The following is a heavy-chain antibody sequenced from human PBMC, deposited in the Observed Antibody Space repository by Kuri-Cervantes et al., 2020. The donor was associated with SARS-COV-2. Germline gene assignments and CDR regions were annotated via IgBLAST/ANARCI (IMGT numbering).Heavy chain of an antibody. CDR1: GFTFSSYD. J-gene: IGHJ4*02. CDR2: IGTAGDT. D-gene: IGHD2-2*01. Sequence: GESLKISCAACGFTFSSYDMHWVRQATGKGLEWVSAIGTAGDTYYPGSVKGRFTISRDNAKNSLYLQMNSLRAEDTAVYYCASLGGTSWHDYWGQGTLVTVSS. CDR3: ASLGGTSWHDY. V-gene: IGHV3-13*01.